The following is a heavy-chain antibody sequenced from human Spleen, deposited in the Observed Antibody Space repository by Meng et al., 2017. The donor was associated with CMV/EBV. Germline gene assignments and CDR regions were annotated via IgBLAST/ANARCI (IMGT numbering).Heavy chain of an antibody. CDR2: IYSGGST. Sequence: GGSLRLSCAASGFTFDDYTMHWVRQAPGKGLEWVSVIYSGGSTYYADSVKGRFTISRDNSKNTLYLQMNSLRAEDTAVYYCARAGHYDFWSGYYTGPYFDYWGQGTLVTVSS. CDR3: ARAGHYDFWSGYYTGPYFDY. D-gene: IGHD3-3*01. CDR1: GFTFDDYT. V-gene: IGHV3-66*02. J-gene: IGHJ4*02.